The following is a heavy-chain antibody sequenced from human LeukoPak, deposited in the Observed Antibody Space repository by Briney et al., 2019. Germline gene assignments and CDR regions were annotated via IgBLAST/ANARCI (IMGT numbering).Heavy chain of an antibody. J-gene: IGHJ4*02. CDR1: GFTFSDYY. V-gene: IGHV1-2*02. D-gene: IGHD2-2*02. CDR2: INPNSGGT. CDR3: ARVGNPIPFDY. Sequence: ASVKVSCKTSGFTFSDYYMHWVRQAPGQGLEWMGWINPNSGGTNYAQKFQGRVTMTRDTSISTAYMELSRLRSDDTAVYYCARVGNPIPFDYWGQGTLVTVSS.